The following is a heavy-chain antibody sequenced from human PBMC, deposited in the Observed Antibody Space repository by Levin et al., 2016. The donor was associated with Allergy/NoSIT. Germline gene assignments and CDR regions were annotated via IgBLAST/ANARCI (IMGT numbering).Heavy chain of an antibody. D-gene: IGHD3-10*01. CDR3: ARDRGAMVRGTNIVSDAFDI. CDR2: ISSDGGNR. Sequence: WIRQPPGKGLEWVAVISSDGGNRNYADSVKGRFTISRDNSKNTLSLQMNSLRPEDTATYFCARDRGAMVRGTNIVSDAFDIWGQGTLVTVSS. J-gene: IGHJ3*02. V-gene: IGHV3-30-3*01.